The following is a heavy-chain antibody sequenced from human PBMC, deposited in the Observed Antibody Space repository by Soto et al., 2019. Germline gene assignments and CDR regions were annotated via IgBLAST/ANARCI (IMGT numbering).Heavy chain of an antibody. D-gene: IGHD3-16*02. J-gene: IGHJ3*02. CDR1: GFTFSSYS. V-gene: IGHV3-21*01. Sequence: EVQLVESGGGLVKPGGSLRLSCAASGFTFSSYSMNWVRQAPGKGLEWVSSISSSSSYIYYADSVKGRFTISRDNAKNSLYLQMNSLRAEDTAVYYCARDSRIYVWGSYRDDAFDIWGQGTMVTVSS. CDR2: ISSSSSYI. CDR3: ARDSRIYVWGSYRDDAFDI.